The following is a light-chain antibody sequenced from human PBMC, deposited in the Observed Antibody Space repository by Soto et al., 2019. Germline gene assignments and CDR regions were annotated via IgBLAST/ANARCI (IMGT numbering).Light chain of an antibody. CDR2: DAS. CDR1: QDISNY. Sequence: DIQMTQSPSSLSASVGDRVTITCQASQDISNYLNWYQQKPGKAPKLLIYDASNLETGVPSRFSESGSGTDFTFTISSLQPEDIATYYYQQYDNLPPYTFGQGTKLEIK. V-gene: IGKV1-33*01. CDR3: QQYDNLPPYT. J-gene: IGKJ2*01.